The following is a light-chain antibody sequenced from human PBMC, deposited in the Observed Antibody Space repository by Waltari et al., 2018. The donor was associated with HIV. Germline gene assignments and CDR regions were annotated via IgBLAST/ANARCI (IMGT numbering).Light chain of an antibody. J-gene: IGLJ1*01. Sequence: SYDLTQPPSVSVSPGQTASITCSGAQLGNKYIWWYQQKSGQSPVLVIYHDSTRPPGIPERFSGSSSGHTATLTISETQTVDEADYYCQTWDNNFYVFGTGTKVTVL. V-gene: IGLV3-1*01. CDR1: QLGNKY. CDR2: HDS. CDR3: QTWDNNFYV.